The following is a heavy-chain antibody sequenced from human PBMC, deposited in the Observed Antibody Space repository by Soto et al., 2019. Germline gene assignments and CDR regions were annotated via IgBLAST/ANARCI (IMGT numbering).Heavy chain of an antibody. Sequence: GGSLRLSCTGSGFTFGDYAMSWVRRAPGKGLEWVGFIRSKAYGGTTEWAASVRGRFTFSRDDSKRIAYLQMNSLKTEDTGVYWCTRGNRPYGMDVWGQGTTATVSS. CDR3: TRGNRPYGMDV. CDR1: GFTFGDYA. CDR2: IRSKAYGGTT. D-gene: IGHD6-6*01. J-gene: IGHJ6*02. V-gene: IGHV3-49*04.